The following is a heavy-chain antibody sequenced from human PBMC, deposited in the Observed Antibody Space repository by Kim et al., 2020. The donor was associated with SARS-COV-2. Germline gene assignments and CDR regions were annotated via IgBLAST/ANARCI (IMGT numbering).Heavy chain of an antibody. J-gene: IGHJ4*02. Sequence: SVKVSCKASGGTFSSYAISWVRQAPGQGLEWMGGIIPIFGTANYAQKFQGRVTITADESTSTAYMELSSLRSEDTAVYYCARVGYYYGSGSYYNVYYFDYWGQGTLVTVSS. CDR1: GGTFSSYA. CDR3: ARVGYYYGSGSYYNVYYFDY. D-gene: IGHD3-10*01. CDR2: IIPIFGTA. V-gene: IGHV1-69*13.